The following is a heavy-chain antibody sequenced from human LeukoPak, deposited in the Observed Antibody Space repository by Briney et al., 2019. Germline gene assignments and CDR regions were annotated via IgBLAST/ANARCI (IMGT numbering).Heavy chain of an antibody. J-gene: IGHJ4*02. CDR3: ARGGPAAGRFDY. CDR1: GFTFSSYG. V-gene: IGHV3-23*01. D-gene: IGHD6-13*01. CDR2: ISGSGGST. Sequence: GGSLRLSCAASGFTFSSYGMSWVRQAPGKGLEWVSAISGSGGSTYYADSVKGRFTISRDNSKNTLYLQMNSLRAEDTAVYYCARGGPAAGRFDYWGQGTLVTVSS.